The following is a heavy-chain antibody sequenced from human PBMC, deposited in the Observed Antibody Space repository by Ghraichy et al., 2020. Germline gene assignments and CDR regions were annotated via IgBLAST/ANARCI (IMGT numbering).Heavy chain of an antibody. CDR1: GGSISSSSYY. J-gene: IGHJ4*02. CDR3: ASGYYDFWSGYPGFDY. CDR2: IYYSGST. D-gene: IGHD3-3*01. V-gene: IGHV4-39*01. Sequence: SQTLSLTCTVSGGSISSSSYYWGWIRQPPGKGLEWIGSIYYSGSTYYNPSLKSRVTISVDTSKNQFSLKLSSVTAADTAVYYCASGYYDFWSGYPGFDYWGQGTLVTVSS.